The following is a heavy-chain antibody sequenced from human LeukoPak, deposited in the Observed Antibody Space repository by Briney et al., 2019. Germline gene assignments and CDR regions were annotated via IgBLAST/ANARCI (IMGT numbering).Heavy chain of an antibody. V-gene: IGHV1-18*04. Sequence: ASVRLSCKASGYTFTSYGISWVRQAPGQGLEWMGWISAYNGNTNYAQKLQGRVTMTTDTSTSTAYMELRSLRSDDTAVYYCARDNKLDYVWGSYPRFDPWGQGTMVTVSS. CDR3: ARDNKLDYVWGSYPRFDP. D-gene: IGHD3-16*02. CDR2: ISAYNGNT. J-gene: IGHJ5*02. CDR1: GYTFTSYG.